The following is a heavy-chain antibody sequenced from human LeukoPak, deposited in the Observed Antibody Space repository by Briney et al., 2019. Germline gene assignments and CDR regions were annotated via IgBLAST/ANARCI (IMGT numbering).Heavy chain of an antibody. D-gene: IGHD3-22*01. Sequence: SETLSLTCAVYGGSFSGYYWSWIRQPPGKGLEWIGEINHSGSTNYNPSLKSRVTISVDTSKNQFSLKLSSVTAADTAVYYCARDQYYYDSSGLGNWFDPWGQGTLVTVSS. CDR2: INHSGST. V-gene: IGHV4-34*01. CDR1: GGSFSGYY. CDR3: ARDQYYYDSSGLGNWFDP. J-gene: IGHJ5*02.